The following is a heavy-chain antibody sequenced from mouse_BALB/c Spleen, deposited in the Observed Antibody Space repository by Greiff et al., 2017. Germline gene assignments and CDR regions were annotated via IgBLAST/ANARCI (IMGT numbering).Heavy chain of an antibody. CDR1: GYAFSSYW. D-gene: IGHD1-2*01. V-gene: IGHV1-80*01. CDR3: ARSLLRPSMDY. J-gene: IGHJ4*01. CDR2: IYPGDGDT. Sequence: QVQLQQSGAELVRPGSSVKISCKASGYAFSSYWMNWVKQRPGQGLEWIGQIYPGDGDTNYNGKFKGKATLTADKSSSTAYMQLSSLTSEDSAVYFCARSLLRPSMDYWGQGTSDTVSS.